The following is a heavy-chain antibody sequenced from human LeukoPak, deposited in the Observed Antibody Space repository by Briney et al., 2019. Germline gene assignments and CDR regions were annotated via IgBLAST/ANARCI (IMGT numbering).Heavy chain of an antibody. CDR1: GYTFTSFY. CDR2: INPSGGST. Sequence: ASVKVSCKASGYTFTSFYMHWVRQAPGQGLEWMGIINPSGGSTSYAQKFQGRVTMTRDTSTSTVYMELSSLRSDDTAVYYCARTAARRFDYWGQGTLVTVSS. V-gene: IGHV1-46*01. CDR3: ARTAARRFDY. D-gene: IGHD6-6*01. J-gene: IGHJ4*02.